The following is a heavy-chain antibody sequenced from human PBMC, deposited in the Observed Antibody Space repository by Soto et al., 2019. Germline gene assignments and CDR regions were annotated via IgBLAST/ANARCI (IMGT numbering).Heavy chain of an antibody. D-gene: IGHD6-6*01. CDR1: GGSISSGGYY. CDR3: ARRPGIAAPNWFDP. CDR2: IYYSGST. Sequence: QVQLQESGPGLVKPSQTLSLTCTVSGGSISSGGYYWSWIRQHPGKGMEWIGYIYYSGSTYYNPSLKSRVTISVDTSKNQFSLKLSSVTAADTAVYYCARRPGIAAPNWFDPWGQGTLVTVSS. V-gene: IGHV4-31*03. J-gene: IGHJ5*02.